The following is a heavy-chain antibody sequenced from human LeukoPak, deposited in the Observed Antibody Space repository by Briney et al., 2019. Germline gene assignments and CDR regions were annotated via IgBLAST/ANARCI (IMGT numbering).Heavy chain of an antibody. D-gene: IGHD3-10*01. J-gene: IGHJ3*02. CDR3: ARDSVTIRSWDAFDI. CDR1: GFTFSNYA. Sequence: GGSLRLSCAASGFTFSNYAMHWVRQAPGKGLEYVSAITSNGDSTYYANSVKGRFTISRDNSKKTLYLQMGSLRAEDMAVYYCARDSVTIRSWDAFDIWGQGTMVTVSS. CDR2: ITSNGDST. V-gene: IGHV3-64*01.